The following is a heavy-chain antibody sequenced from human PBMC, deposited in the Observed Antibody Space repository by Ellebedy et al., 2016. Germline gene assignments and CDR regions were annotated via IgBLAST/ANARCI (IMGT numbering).Heavy chain of an antibody. CDR1: GFTFSSYG. CDR2: TSYDGSNK. J-gene: IGHJ6*02. D-gene: IGHD3-10*01. Sequence: GESLRISXAASGFTFSSYGMHWVRQAPGKGLEWVAVTSYDGSNKYYADSVKGRFTISRDNSKNTLYLQMNSLRVEDTAVYYCAKDGPHYYGSGSYYNYYYGMDVWGQGTTVTVSS. V-gene: IGHV3-30*18. CDR3: AKDGPHYYGSGSYYNYYYGMDV.